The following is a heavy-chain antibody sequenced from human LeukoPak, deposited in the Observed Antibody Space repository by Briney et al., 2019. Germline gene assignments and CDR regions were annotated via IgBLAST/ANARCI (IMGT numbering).Heavy chain of an antibody. CDR3: ARDLDSSIWWNWFDP. D-gene: IGHD6-13*01. Sequence: GGSLRLSCAASGFTFSTYWMSWVRQAPGKGLEWVAHIKQDGSEKKYVDSVKGRFTISRDNAKNSLYLQMNSLRTEDTAMYYGARDLDSSIWWNWFDPWGQGTLVTVSS. CDR2: IKQDGSEK. CDR1: GFTFSTYW. J-gene: IGHJ5*02. V-gene: IGHV3-7*01.